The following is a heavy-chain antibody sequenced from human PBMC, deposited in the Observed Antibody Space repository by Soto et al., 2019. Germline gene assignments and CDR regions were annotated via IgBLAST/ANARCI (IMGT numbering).Heavy chain of an antibody. CDR1: GGSTSSGGYS. CDR3: ARGVASHDDYGSPYHWFDP. Sequence: PSETLSLTCAVSGGSTSSGGYSWSWIRQPPGKGLEWIGYIYHSGSTYYNPSLKSRVTISVDRSKNQFSLKLSSVTAADTAVYYCARGVASHDDYGSPYHWFDPWGQGTLVTVYS. D-gene: IGHD4-17*01. V-gene: IGHV4-30-2*01. CDR2: IYHSGST. J-gene: IGHJ5*02.